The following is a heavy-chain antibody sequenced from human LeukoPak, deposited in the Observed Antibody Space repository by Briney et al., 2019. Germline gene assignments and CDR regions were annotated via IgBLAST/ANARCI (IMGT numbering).Heavy chain of an antibody. CDR2: ISSSGSTI. D-gene: IGHD5-18*01. Sequence: GGSLRLSCAAPGFTFSSYEMNWVRQAPGKGLEWVSYISSSGSTIYYADSVKGRFTISRDNAKNSLYLQMNSLRAEDTAVYYCARRKGYSYGPYYFDYWGQGTLVTVSS. CDR1: GFTFSSYE. CDR3: ARRKGYSYGPYYFDY. V-gene: IGHV3-48*03. J-gene: IGHJ4*02.